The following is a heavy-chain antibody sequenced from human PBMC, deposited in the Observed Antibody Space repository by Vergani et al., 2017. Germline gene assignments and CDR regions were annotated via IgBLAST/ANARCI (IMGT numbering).Heavy chain of an antibody. CDR3: TKGSRGYTGYFFDY. CDR2: VSGSSATP. J-gene: IGHJ4*02. CDR1: GFSFPGYA. D-gene: IGHD5-12*01. Sequence: EVQRLESGGGLVQPGGSLRLSCEASGFSFPGYAMSWVRQAPGKGLEWVSSVSGSSATPYYADSVKGRFIISRDNSKNTLHLQMNSLRADDTAVYYCTKGSRGYTGYFFDYWGQGTLATVSS. V-gene: IGHV3-23*01.